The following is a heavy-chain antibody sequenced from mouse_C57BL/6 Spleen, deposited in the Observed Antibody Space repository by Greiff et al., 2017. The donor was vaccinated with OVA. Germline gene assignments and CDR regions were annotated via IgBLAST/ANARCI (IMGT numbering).Heavy chain of an antibody. Sequence: QVQLQQPGAELVKPGASVKLSCKASGYTFTSYWMQWVKQRPGQGLEWIGEIDPSDSYTNYNQKFKGKATLTVDTSSSTAYMQLSSLTSEDSAVYSCARDCGSSPTRYFDVWGTGTTVTVSS. J-gene: IGHJ1*03. CDR1: GYTFTSYW. D-gene: IGHD1-1*01. CDR3: ARDCGSSPTRYFDV. V-gene: IGHV1-50*01. CDR2: IDPSDSYT.